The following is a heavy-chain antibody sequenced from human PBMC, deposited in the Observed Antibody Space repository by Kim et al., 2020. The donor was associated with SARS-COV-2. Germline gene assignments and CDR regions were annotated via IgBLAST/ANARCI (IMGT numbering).Heavy chain of an antibody. V-gene: IGHV3-23*01. D-gene: IGHD3-10*01. J-gene: IGHJ4*02. CDR3: AKDLESKGSGSSPLN. Sequence: DSVKGRFTISRDNSKNTLYLQMNSLRAEDTAVYYCAKDLESKGSGSSPLNWGQGTLVTVSS.